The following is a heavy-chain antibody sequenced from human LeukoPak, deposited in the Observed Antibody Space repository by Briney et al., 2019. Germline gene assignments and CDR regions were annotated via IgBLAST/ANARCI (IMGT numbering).Heavy chain of an antibody. CDR2: TRNKANSYTT. V-gene: IGHV3-72*01. D-gene: IGHD1-26*01. J-gene: IGHJ3*02. Sequence: GGSLRLPCAASGFTFSDHYMDWVRQAPGKGLEWVGRTRNKANSYTTEYAASVKGRFTISTDDSTNSLYLQMNSLKTEDTAVYYCARVGSHYGEPRDAFDIWGQGTMVTVSS. CDR3: ARVGSHYGEPRDAFDI. CDR1: GFTFSDHY.